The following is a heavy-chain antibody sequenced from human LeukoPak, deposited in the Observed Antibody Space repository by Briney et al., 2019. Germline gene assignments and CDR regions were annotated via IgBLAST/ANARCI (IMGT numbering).Heavy chain of an antibody. CDR3: AKYFSRLEAFDI. CDR1: GFTFSSYG. CDR2: ISYDGSNK. V-gene: IGHV3-30*18. D-gene: IGHD3-3*01. Sequence: GRSLRLSCAVSGFTFSSYGMHWVRQAPGKGLEWVAVISYDGSNKYYADSVKGRFTISRDNSKNTLYRQMNSLRAEDTAVYYCAKYFSRLEAFDIWGQGTMVTVSS. J-gene: IGHJ3*02.